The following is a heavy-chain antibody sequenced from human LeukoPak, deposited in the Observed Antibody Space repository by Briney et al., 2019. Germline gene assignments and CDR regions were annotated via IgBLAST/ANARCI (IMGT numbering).Heavy chain of an antibody. CDR3: ARDRGYSGYDYRPAFDI. J-gene: IGHJ3*02. CDR1: GGTFSSYA. CDR2: IIPIFGTA. V-gene: IGHV1-69*06. D-gene: IGHD5-12*01. Sequence: SVKVSCKASGGTFSSYAISWVRQAPGQGLEWMGGIIPIFGTANYAQKFQGRVTITADKSTSTAYMELSSLRSEDTAVYYCARDRGYSGYDYRPAFDIWGQGTMVTVSS.